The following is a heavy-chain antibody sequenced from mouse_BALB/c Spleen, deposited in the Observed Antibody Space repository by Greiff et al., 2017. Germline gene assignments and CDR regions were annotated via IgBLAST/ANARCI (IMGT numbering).Heavy chain of an antibody. CDR1: GFSLTSYG. Sequence: QVQLKESGPGLVAPSQSLSITCTVSGFSLTSYGVHWVRQPPGKGLEWLGVIWAGGSTNYNSALMSRLSISKDNSKSQVFLKMNSLQTDDTAMYYCAREGYYGSSYGAYWGQGTLVTVSA. D-gene: IGHD1-1*01. J-gene: IGHJ3*01. CDR3: AREGYYGSSYGAY. CDR2: IWAGGST. V-gene: IGHV2-9*02.